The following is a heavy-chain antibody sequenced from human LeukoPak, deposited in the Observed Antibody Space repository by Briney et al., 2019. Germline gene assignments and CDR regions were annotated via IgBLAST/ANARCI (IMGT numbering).Heavy chain of an antibody. CDR3: ARFPYDFWSGYYTSDYYYYGMDV. V-gene: IGHV3-23*01. D-gene: IGHD3-3*01. CDR1: GFTFSSYA. Sequence: GGSLRLSCAASGFTFSSYAMSWVRQAPGKGLEWVSAISGSGGSTYYADSVKGRFTISRDNSKNTLYLQMNSLRAEDTAVYYCARFPYDFWSGYYTSDYYYYGMDVWGQGTTVTVPS. CDR2: ISGSGGST. J-gene: IGHJ6*02.